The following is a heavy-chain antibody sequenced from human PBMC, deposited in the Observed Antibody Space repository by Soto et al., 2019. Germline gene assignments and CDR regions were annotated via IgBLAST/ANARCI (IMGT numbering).Heavy chain of an antibody. CDR1: GGTFTDYT. Sequence: QVQLVQSGAEVKKPGSSVKVSCTASGGTFTDYTITWVRQAPGQGLEWMGRIIPVLDLSNYAQQFQGRVTITADKSTTTSYMELSGLTSEDTAVYYCAKKLGPSAFDLWGRGTLVTVSS. V-gene: IGHV1-69*02. J-gene: IGHJ2*01. CDR3: AKKLGPSAFDL. CDR2: IIPVLDLS. D-gene: IGHD1-26*01.